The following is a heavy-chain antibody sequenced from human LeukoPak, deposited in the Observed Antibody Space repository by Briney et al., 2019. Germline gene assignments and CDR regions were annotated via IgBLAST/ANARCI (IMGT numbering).Heavy chain of an antibody. D-gene: IGHD6-13*01. J-gene: IGHJ5*02. CDR2: INPNSGGT. CDR1: GYTFTGYY. V-gene: IGHV1-2*02. Sequence: VASVKVSCKASGYTFTGYYMHWVRQAPGQGLEWMGWINPNSGGTNYAQKFQGRVTMTRDTSTSTVYMELSSLRSEDTAVYYCARMGAAGHWFDPWGQGTLVTVSS. CDR3: ARMGAAGHWFDP.